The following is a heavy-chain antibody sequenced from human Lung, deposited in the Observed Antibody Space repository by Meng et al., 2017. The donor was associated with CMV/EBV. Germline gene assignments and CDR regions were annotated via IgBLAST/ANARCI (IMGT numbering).Heavy chain of an antibody. V-gene: IGHV3-23*01. J-gene: IGHJ4*02. D-gene: IGHD2-2*01. CDR2: ISGSGDRT. Sequence: GGSLRLXCAASGFTFSSYDMSWVRQAPGKGLEWVSGISGSGDRTGEADAVRGRFTISRDNSRNTLSLEMNSLRAEDTAVYFCARRGWSSSTCQVVTPVFAYWGQRTLVTVSS. CDR1: GFTFSSYD. CDR3: ARRGWSSSTCQVVTPVFAY.